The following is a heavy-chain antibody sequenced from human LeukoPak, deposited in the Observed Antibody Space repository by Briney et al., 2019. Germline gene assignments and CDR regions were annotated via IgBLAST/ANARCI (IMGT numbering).Heavy chain of an antibody. Sequence: KPSETLSLTCTVSGGSISSSSNYWDWIRQPPGEGLEWIGSIYYSGNTYYNPSLKSRVTISVDTSKNQFSLKLSSVTAADTAVYYCARSTPRYQLLDDAFDIRGQGTMVTVSS. V-gene: IGHV4-39*07. CDR3: ARSTPRYQLLDDAFDI. J-gene: IGHJ3*02. CDR2: IYYSGNT. CDR1: GGSISSSSNY. D-gene: IGHD2-2*01.